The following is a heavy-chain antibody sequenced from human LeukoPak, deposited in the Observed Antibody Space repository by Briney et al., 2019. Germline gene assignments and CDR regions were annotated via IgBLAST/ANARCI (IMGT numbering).Heavy chain of an antibody. CDR2: INHSGST. J-gene: IGHJ4*02. Sequence: SETLSLTCAVYGGSFSGYYWSWIRQPPGKGLEWIGEINHSGSTNYNPSLKSRVTISVDTSKNQFSLKLSSVTAADTAVYYCARQAGGTSGPFDYWGQGTLVTVSS. D-gene: IGHD4-23*01. CDR1: GGSFSGYY. CDR3: ARQAGGTSGPFDY. V-gene: IGHV4-34*01.